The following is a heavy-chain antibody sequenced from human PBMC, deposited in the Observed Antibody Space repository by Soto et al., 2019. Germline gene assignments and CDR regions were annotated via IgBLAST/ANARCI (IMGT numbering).Heavy chain of an antibody. D-gene: IGHD2-15*01. CDR1: GGTFSSYV. J-gene: IGHJ2*01. Sequence: QVQLVQSGAEVKKPGSSVKVSCKASGGTFSSYVISWVRQAPGQGLEWMGGIIPIFGTANYAQKFQGRVTITADESTSTAYMELSSLRSEDTAVYYCAREGDCSGGSCYSLGWYFDLWGRGTLVTVSS. CDR3: AREGDCSGGSCYSLGWYFDL. CDR2: IIPIFGTA. V-gene: IGHV1-69*01.